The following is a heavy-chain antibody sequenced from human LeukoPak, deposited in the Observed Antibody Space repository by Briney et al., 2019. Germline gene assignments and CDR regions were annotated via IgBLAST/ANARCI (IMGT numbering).Heavy chain of an antibody. CDR3: ARARSWDSSGYYYFQH. J-gene: IGHJ1*01. V-gene: IGHV1-2*02. CDR1: GYTFTGYY. D-gene: IGHD3-22*01. CDR2: INPNSGGT. Sequence: GASVTVSCTSSGYTFTGYYMHWVRQAPGQGLEWMGWINPNSGGTNYAQKFQGRVTMTRDTSISTAYMELSRLRPDDTAVYYCARARSWDSSGYYYFQHWGQGTLVTVSS.